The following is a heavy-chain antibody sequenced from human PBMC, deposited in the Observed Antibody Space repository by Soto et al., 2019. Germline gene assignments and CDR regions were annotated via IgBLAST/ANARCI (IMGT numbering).Heavy chain of an antibody. J-gene: IGHJ4*02. CDR2: ISGSGGSL. V-gene: IGHV3-23*01. CDR3: ARFESAAFVSGRSDY. CDR1: GFTFNSYT. D-gene: IGHD3-10*01. Sequence: GGSLRLSCAASGFTFNSYTMAWFRQAPGKGLEWVSSISGSGGSLSYADSVQGRFTISRDNTKNTLSLQMNSLRAEDTAAYYCARFESAAFVSGRSDYWGLGTLVTVSS.